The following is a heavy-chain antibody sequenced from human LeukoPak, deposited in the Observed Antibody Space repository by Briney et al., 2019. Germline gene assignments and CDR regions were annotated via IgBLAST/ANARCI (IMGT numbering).Heavy chain of an antibody. CDR3: ARDPHYSGSSRNAFDI. D-gene: IGHD1-26*01. V-gene: IGHV4-59*01. J-gene: IGHJ3*02. Sequence: SETLSLTCTVSGGSISNYYWSWIRQPPGKGLEWIGYIYYTGSTNYNPSLKSRVTISVDTSKNQFSVKLSSVTAADTAVYYCARDPHYSGSSRNAFDIWGQGTMVTVSS. CDR2: IYYTGST. CDR1: GGSISNYY.